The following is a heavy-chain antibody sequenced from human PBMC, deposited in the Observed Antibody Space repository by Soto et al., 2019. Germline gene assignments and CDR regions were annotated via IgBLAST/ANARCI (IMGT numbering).Heavy chain of an antibody. Sequence: APVKVSCKASGYSFTSLDINWVRQTAGQGLEWMGWMQPSTGRTGYAQKFQGRVTMTRDTSINAAYMELTTLTSDDTAFYYCARGVSAGVDYWGQGTRVTVSS. V-gene: IGHV1-8*01. J-gene: IGHJ4*02. CDR3: ARGVSAGVDY. D-gene: IGHD1-26*01. CDR1: GYSFTSLD. CDR2: MQPSTGRT.